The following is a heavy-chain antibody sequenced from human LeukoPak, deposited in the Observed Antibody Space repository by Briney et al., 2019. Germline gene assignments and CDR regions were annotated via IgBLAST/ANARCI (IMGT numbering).Heavy chain of an antibody. Sequence: SETLSLTCTVSGGSISSYYWSWIRQPPGKGLEWIGNIFHSGSTNYNPSLKSRVTISVDTSKNQFSLKLSSVTAADTAVYYCARGRGLLWFGELFPDFDYWGQGTLVTVSS. D-gene: IGHD3-10*01. CDR1: GGSISSYY. V-gene: IGHV4-59*12. CDR3: ARGRGLLWFGELFPDFDY. CDR2: IFHSGST. J-gene: IGHJ4*02.